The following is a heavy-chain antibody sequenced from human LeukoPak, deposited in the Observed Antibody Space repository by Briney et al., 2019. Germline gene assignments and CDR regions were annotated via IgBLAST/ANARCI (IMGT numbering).Heavy chain of an antibody. J-gene: IGHJ4*02. Sequence: GGSLRLSCAASGFTFDDYAMHWVRQAPGKGLEWVSGISWNSGSIGYADSVKGRFTISRDNAKNSLYLQMNSLRAEDTALYYCARDGPAAGLYFDYWGQGTLVTVSS. D-gene: IGHD2-2*01. V-gene: IGHV3-9*01. CDR1: GFTFDDYA. CDR3: ARDGPAAGLYFDY. CDR2: ISWNSGSI.